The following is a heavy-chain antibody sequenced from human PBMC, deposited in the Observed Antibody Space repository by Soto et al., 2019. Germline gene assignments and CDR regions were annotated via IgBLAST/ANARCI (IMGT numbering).Heavy chain of an antibody. CDR1: GYTFTSYG. Sequence: ASVKVSCKASGYTFTSYGISWVRQAPGQGLEWMGWISAYNGNTNYAQKLQGRVTMTTDTSTSTAYMELRSLRSDDTAVYYCARGRKYYDFWSGDFDYWGQGTLVTVSS. CDR2: ISAYNGNT. CDR3: ARGRKYYDFWSGDFDY. J-gene: IGHJ4*02. V-gene: IGHV1-18*01. D-gene: IGHD3-3*01.